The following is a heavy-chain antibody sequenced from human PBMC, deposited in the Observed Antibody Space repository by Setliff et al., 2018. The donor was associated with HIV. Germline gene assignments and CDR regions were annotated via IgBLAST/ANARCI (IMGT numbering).Heavy chain of an antibody. J-gene: IGHJ6*03. CDR1: GDSVSINTAA. V-gene: IGHV6-1*01. Sequence: SQTLSLTCAISGDSVSINTAAWNWISQSPSRGLEWLGRTYYRSKCSNDYAVSVKSRITINPDTSKNQFSLQLNSVTPEDTAVYFCARGGDWDYNYYMDVWDKGTTVTVSS. CDR3: ARGGDWDYNYYMDV. CDR2: TYYRSKCSN. D-gene: IGHD3-16*01.